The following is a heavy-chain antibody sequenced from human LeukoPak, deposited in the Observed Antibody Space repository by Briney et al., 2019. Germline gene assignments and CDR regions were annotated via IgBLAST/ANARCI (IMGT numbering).Heavy chain of an antibody. J-gene: IGHJ4*02. V-gene: IGHV4-34*01. CDR2: INHSGST. CDR3: ARGGRKRFYYDSSPIDY. Sequence: SETLSLTCAVYGGSFSGYYWSWIRQPPGKGLEGIGEINHSGSTNYNPSLKSRVTISVDTSKNQFSLKLSSVTAADTAVYYCARGGRKRFYYDSSPIDYWGQGTLVTVSS. CDR1: GGSFSGYY. D-gene: IGHD3-22*01.